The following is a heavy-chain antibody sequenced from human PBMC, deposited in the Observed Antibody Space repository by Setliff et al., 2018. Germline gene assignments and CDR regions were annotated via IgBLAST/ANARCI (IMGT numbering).Heavy chain of an antibody. V-gene: IGHV4-38-2*01. J-gene: IGHJ4*02. Sequence: PSETLSLTCAVSGYSISSGYYWGWVRQPPGKGLEWIGRIHYRGTTYSNASLASRLTISVDTAKNQFSLKLTSVTAADTAVYYCARTGTYRYFDYWGQGTRVTVSS. CDR1: GYSISSGYY. CDR2: IHYRGTT. D-gene: IGHD1-1*01. CDR3: ARTGTYRYFDY.